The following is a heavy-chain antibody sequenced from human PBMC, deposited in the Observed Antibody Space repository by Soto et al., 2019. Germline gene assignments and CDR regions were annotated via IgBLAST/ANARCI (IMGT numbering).Heavy chain of an antibody. J-gene: IGHJ3*01. V-gene: IGHV1-69*01. D-gene: IGHD3-22*01. Sequence: QVQLIQSEAEVKKPGSSVRVSCTASGGIFGSHVFSWVRQAPGQRLEWVGGFIPIFRTLTYTEKFQARVRSAADESTNTVYLDLSSLTSEDTAVYYCVRDRRIYYSDPHDEFVASDYEVWGQGTMVSVSS. CDR1: GGIFGSHV. CDR2: FIPIFRTL. CDR3: VRDRRIYYSDPHDEFVASDYEV.